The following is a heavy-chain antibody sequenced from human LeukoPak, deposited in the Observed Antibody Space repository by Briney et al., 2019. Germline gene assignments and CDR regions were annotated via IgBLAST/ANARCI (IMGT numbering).Heavy chain of an antibody. Sequence: SETLSLTCTVSGGSISSGAYYWSWIRQHPGGGLEWIGYIYYSGGTHYNPSLKSRLTISVDTSKNQFSLNLSSVTAADTAVYYCARVDRGYCSGGNCRTFDYWGQGTLVTVSS. CDR3: ARVDRGYCSGGNCRTFDY. D-gene: IGHD2-15*01. V-gene: IGHV4-31*03. J-gene: IGHJ4*02. CDR2: IYYSGGT. CDR1: GGSISSGAYY.